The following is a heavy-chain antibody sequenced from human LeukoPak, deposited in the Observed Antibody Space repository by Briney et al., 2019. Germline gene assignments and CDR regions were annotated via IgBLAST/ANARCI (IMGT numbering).Heavy chain of an antibody. V-gene: IGHV3-30-3*01. D-gene: IGHD3-16*01. J-gene: IGHJ4*02. CDR1: GFTFSSYA. CDR2: ISYDGSNK. CDR3: ARSQGVITF. Sequence: GGSLRLSCAASGFTFSSYAMHWVRQAPGKGLEWVAVISYDGSNKYYADSVKGRFTISRDNSKNTLYLQMNSLRAEDTAVYYCARSQGVITFWGQGTLVTVSS.